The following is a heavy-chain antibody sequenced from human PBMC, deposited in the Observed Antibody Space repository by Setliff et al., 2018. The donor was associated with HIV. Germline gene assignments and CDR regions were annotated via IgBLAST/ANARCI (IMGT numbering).Heavy chain of an antibody. J-gene: IGHJ5*02. D-gene: IGHD3-22*01. CDR3: ARGLPSYYYETSGSLGWFDP. CDR1: GGSINSHY. CDR2: IYYTGST. Sequence: SETLSLTCSVSGGSINSHYWSWIRQPLGKGLEWMGNIYYTGSTKYNSSLKSRLTMSVETSKNQISLNLRSVTAADAAVYYCARGLPSYYYETSGSLGWFDPWGQGTLVTVSS. V-gene: IGHV4-59*11.